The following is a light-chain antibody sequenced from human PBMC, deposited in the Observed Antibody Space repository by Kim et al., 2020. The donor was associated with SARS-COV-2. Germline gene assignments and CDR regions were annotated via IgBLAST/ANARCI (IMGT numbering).Light chain of an antibody. CDR1: QSINSW. J-gene: IGKJ1*01. Sequence: ASVGDRVTITCRASQSINSWLAWHQQKPGRAPKLLIYKASSLESGVPPRFSGSGSGTDFTLTISSLQPDDFATYYCQQYNSYPWTFGQGTKVEIK. CDR3: QQYNSYPWT. V-gene: IGKV1-5*03. CDR2: KAS.